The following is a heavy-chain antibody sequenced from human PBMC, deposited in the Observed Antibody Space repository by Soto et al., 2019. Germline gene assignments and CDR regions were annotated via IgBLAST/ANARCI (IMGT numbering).Heavy chain of an antibody. CDR2: ISSNGGST. CDR3: VKDRYVDY. CDR1: GFTFSTYA. J-gene: IGHJ4*02. Sequence: GSLIVSCSFFGFTFSTYAMHWVRQAPGKGLQYVSSISSNGGSTYYADSVKGRFTISRDNSKNTLYLQMSSLRVEDTAVYYCVKDRYVDYWGQGTLVTV. V-gene: IGHV3-64D*06.